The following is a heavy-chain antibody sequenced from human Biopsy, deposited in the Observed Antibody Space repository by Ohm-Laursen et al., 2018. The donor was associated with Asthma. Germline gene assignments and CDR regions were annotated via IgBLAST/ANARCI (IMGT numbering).Heavy chain of an antibody. D-gene: IGHD2-2*01. V-gene: IGHV1-69*13. J-gene: IGHJ4*02. Sequence: SVKVSCKSLGGTFNTYVIGWGRQAPGQGRGWMGGINFVFGTTTYPQKFQDRVTITADDSTSTVYMELSSLRSEDTAVYYCARKAGSCISRTCYSLDFWGQGTLVTVSS. CDR3: ARKAGSCISRTCYSLDF. CDR1: GGTFNTYV. CDR2: INFVFGTT.